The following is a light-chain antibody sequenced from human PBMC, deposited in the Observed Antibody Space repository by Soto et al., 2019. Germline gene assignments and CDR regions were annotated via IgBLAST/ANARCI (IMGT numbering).Light chain of an antibody. CDR2: EVN. CDR1: SSDIGAYDY. CDR3: FSFTTTSTHG. J-gene: IGLJ1*01. Sequence: QSLLTQPASLSGSPGQSITISCTGTSSDIGAYDYVSWFQQHPGKAPKLMISEVNNRPSGVSNRFSGSKSGNTAYLTISGLQVEDEAEYFGFSFTTTSTHGFGPGTKVTVL. V-gene: IGLV2-14*01.